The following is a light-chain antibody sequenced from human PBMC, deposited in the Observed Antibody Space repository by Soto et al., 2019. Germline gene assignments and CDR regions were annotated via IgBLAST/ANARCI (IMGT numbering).Light chain of an antibody. J-gene: IGKJ1*01. V-gene: IGKV4-1*01. CDR2: WAS. Sequence: DIVMTQSPDSLAVSLGERATINCKSSQSVLYSSNNKNYLAWYQQKPGQPPRLLIYWASARESGVPDRFSGSGSGTDFTLTSSSLQAEDVAVYYCQQYDSTPRTFGQATNVEIK. CDR3: QQYDSTPRT. CDR1: QSVLYSSNNKNY.